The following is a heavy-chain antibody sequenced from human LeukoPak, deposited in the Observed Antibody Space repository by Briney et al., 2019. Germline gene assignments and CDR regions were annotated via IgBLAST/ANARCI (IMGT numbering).Heavy chain of an antibody. J-gene: IGHJ6*03. V-gene: IGHV3-23*01. CDR3: AKNGDRGAYCSGGSCYPYYYYYIDV. D-gene: IGHD2-15*01. CDR1: GFTFSSYG. Sequence: GGSLRLSCVASGFTFSSYGMSWVRQAPGKGLEWVSAISATGGTTYYADSVKGRFTISRDNSKNTLYLQMNSLRAEDTAIYYCAKNGDRGAYCSGGSCYPYYYYYIDVWGKGTTVTISS. CDR2: ISATGGTT.